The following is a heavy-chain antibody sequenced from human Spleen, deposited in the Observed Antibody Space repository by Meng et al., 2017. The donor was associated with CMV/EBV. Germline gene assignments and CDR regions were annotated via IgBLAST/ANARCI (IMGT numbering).Heavy chain of an antibody. CDR1: GFTLRRYW. CDR2: IDSDGRDI. V-gene: IGHV3-74*03. J-gene: IGHJ4*02. Sequence: VQLVESGGGVVQPGRSLSLSWAVSGFTLRRYWMHWVRQAPGKGLEWVSRIDSDGRDITYADSVRGRFTISRDDAKNTLYLQMNSLRVEDTAVYYCARGVAESLGWEMGYWGQGTLVTVSS. D-gene: IGHD1-26*01. CDR3: ARGVAESLGWEMGY.